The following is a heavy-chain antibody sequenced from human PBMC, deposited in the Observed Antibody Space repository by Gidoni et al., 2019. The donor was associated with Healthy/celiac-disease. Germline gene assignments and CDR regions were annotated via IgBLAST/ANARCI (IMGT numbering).Heavy chain of an antibody. D-gene: IGHD5-18*01. CDR1: GFPFSSYA. Sequence: EVQLLESGGGLVQHGGSLRLSCAASGFPFSSYAMGWVRQAPGKGLEWVAAISGSGGSTYYADSVKGRFTISRDNSKNTLYLQMNSLRAEDTAVYYCAKDRYSYGYGGDRGFDYWGQGTLVTVSS. V-gene: IGHV3-23*01. J-gene: IGHJ4*02. CDR2: ISGSGGST. CDR3: AKDRYSYGYGGDRGFDY.